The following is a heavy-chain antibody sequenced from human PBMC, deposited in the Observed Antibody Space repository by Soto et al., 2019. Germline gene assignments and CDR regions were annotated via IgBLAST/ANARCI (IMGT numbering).Heavy chain of an antibody. D-gene: IGHD3-22*01. Sequence: GGSLRLSCAASGFTFSTYWMSWVRQAPGKGLEWVANIKPDGSQKWYVDSVKGRFTISRDNAKNSLYLQMMSLRAEDTAMYYCARGDYSDTSGPFSDAFDIWGQGTMVTVS. CDR1: GFTFSTYW. CDR2: IKPDGSQK. CDR3: ARGDYSDTSGPFSDAFDI. V-gene: IGHV3-7*04. J-gene: IGHJ3*02.